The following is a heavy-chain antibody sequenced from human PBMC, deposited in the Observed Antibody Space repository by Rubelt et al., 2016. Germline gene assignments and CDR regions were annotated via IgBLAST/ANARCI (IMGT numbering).Heavy chain of an antibody. CDR2: LSGSGGRT. CDR3: AKRNVVVTPGDY. V-gene: IGHV3-23*01. CDR1: GFTFSSYA. J-gene: IGHJ4*02. Sequence: EVQLLASGGGLVQSGESLRLSCAASGFTFSSYAMGWVRQAPGKGLEWVSGLSGSGGRTHSADSVKGRCTISRDNSKNTLDLQMNSLRVEDTAIYYCAKRNVVVTPGDYWGQGTLVTVSS. D-gene: IGHD4-23*01.